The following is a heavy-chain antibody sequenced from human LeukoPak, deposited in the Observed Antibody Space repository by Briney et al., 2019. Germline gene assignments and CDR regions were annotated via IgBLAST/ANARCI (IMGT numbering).Heavy chain of an antibody. Sequence: ASVKVSCKASGYTFTGYYMHWVRQAPGQGLEWMGWINPNSGGTNYAQKFQGRVTVTRDTSISTAYMELSRLRSDDTAVYYCARALILSGYDSRLEGYWGQGTLVTVSS. V-gene: IGHV1-2*02. J-gene: IGHJ4*02. CDR2: INPNSGGT. CDR1: GYTFTGYY. D-gene: IGHD5-12*01. CDR3: ARALILSGYDSRLEGY.